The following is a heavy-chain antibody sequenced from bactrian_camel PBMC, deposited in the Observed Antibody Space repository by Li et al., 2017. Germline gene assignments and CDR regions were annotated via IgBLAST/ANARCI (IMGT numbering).Heavy chain of an antibody. J-gene: IGHJ4*01. CDR2: ISSDGIT. D-gene: IGHD5*01. V-gene: IGHV3S53*01. Sequence: HVQLVESGGGSVQAGGSLRLSCSASGYTYRESPNKYCLGWFRQAPGKAREGVAVISSDGITYYANSVKGRFTISRDNSKNAVYLEMTNLKPEDTARYYCAATGMMMTIRGCLTQGTQVTVS. CDR1: GYTYRESP.